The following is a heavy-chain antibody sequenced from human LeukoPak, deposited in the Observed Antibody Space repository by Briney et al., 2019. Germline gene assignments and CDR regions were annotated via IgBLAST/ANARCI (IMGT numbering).Heavy chain of an antibody. CDR3: AIDSPDIVVVVAATDAFDI. CDR2: ISSSGSTI. CDR1: GFTFSSYS. D-gene: IGHD2-15*01. J-gene: IGHJ3*02. Sequence: GGSLRLSCAASGFTFSSYSMNWVRQAPGKGLEWVSDISSSGSTIYYADSVKGRFTISRDNAKNSLYLQMNSLRADYTAVYYCAIDSPDIVVVVAATDAFDICGQGTMVTVSS. V-gene: IGHV3-48*01.